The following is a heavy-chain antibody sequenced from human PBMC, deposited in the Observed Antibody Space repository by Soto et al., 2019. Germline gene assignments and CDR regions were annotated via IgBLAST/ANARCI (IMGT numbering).Heavy chain of an antibody. J-gene: IGHJ4*02. Sequence: GGSLRLSWAASGFTFSSYAMIWVRQAPGKGLEWVSAISGSGGSTYYADSVKGRFTISRDNSKNTLYLQMNSLRAEDTAVYYCASGGFNWNYLVFDYWGQGTLVTVSS. CDR3: ASGGFNWNYLVFDY. V-gene: IGHV3-23*01. CDR2: ISGSGGST. CDR1: GFTFSSYA. D-gene: IGHD1-7*01.